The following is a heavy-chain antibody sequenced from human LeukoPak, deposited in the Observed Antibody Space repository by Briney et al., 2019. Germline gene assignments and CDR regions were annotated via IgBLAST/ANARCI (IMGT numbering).Heavy chain of an antibody. V-gene: IGHV3-7*01. J-gene: IGHJ4*02. CDR2: IKHDGNER. CDR3: ARDLVATILFDY. CDR1: GFTFSEYW. Sequence: GGSLRLSCAASGFTFSEYWMSWVRQAPGKGLECETSIKHDGNERYYVDSVKGRFTISRDNAKNSLYLQMNSLRAEDTAVYYCARDLVATILFDYWGPGILVTVSS. D-gene: IGHD5-12*01.